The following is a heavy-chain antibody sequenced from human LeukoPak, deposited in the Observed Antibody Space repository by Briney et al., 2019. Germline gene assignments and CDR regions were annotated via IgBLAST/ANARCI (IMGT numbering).Heavy chain of an antibody. CDR1: GYPFSSYG. V-gene: IGHV1-18*01. J-gene: IGHJ4*02. CDR3: APGAYYPFDF. CDR2: ISAYSGNT. Sequence: ASVNVSCKGSGYPFSSYGITWVRQAPGQGLEWVGYISAYSGNTQYGQNVQGRVTMTTETSTSTAYMELRNLRSDDTAVYFCAPGAYYPFDFWGQGTLVTVSS. D-gene: IGHD1-26*01.